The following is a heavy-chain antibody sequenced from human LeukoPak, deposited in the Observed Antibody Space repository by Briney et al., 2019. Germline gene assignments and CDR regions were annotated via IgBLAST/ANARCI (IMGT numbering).Heavy chain of an antibody. V-gene: IGHV5-51*01. J-gene: IGHJ6*03. CDR3: ARHPLYYDILTGYYYYYMDV. CDR1: GYSFTSYW. D-gene: IGHD3-9*01. Sequence: GESLKISCKGSGYSFTSYWIGWVRQMPGKGLEWMGIIYPGDSDTRYSPSFQGRVTISADKSISTAYLQWSSLKASDTAMYYCARHPLYYDILTGYYYYYMDVWGKGTTVTVSS. CDR2: IYPGDSDT.